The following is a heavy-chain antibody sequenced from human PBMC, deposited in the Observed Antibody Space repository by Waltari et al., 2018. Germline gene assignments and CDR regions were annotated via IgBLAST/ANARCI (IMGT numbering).Heavy chain of an antibody. CDR1: GSSINSGYY. D-gene: IGHD3-10*01. J-gene: IGHJ3*01. CDR2: TYHSGSA. Sequence: QVQLQESGPGLVKPSETLSLTCNVSGSSINSGYYWAWIRQPPGKGLEWVGSTYHSGSAYYNPSLKSRVTISVDTSKTHFSLKLTSVTAADTAVYYCAREGGRYYAFDVWGQGTLVTVSS. V-gene: IGHV4-38-2*02. CDR3: AREGGRYYAFDV.